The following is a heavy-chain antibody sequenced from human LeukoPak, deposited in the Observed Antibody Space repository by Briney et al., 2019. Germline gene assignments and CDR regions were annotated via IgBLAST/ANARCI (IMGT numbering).Heavy chain of an antibody. V-gene: IGHV3-11*01. Sequence: PGGSLRPSCAASGFTFSDYYMSWIRQAPGKGLEWVSYISGSGSTIYYADSVKGRFTISRDNAKNSLYLQMNSLRAEDTAVYYCARDLDYGVYVDYWGQGTLVTVSS. J-gene: IGHJ4*02. CDR3: ARDLDYGVYVDY. CDR2: ISGSGSTI. D-gene: IGHD4-17*01. CDR1: GFTFSDYY.